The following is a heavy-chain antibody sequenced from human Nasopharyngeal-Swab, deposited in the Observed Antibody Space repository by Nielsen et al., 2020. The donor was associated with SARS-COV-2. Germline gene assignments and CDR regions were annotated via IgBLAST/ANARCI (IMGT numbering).Heavy chain of an antibody. CDR1: GFTFSSYA. D-gene: IGHD2-2*01. V-gene: IGHV3-23*01. J-gene: IGHJ5*02. Sequence: GGSLRLSCAAPGFTFSSYAMSWVRQAPGKGLEWVSAISGSGGSTYYADSVKGRFTISRDNSKNTLYLQMNSLRAEDTAVYYCAKSSRIVVVPAAKWFDPWGQGTLVTVSS. CDR3: AKSSRIVVVPAAKWFDP. CDR2: ISGSGGST.